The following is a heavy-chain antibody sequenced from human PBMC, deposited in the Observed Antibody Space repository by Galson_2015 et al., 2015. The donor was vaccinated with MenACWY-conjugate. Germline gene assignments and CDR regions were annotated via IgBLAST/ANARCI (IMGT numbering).Heavy chain of an antibody. CDR3: ARGGRQLADTAMVPDWFDP. D-gene: IGHD5-18*01. Sequence: TLSLTCTVSGGSISSGGYYWSWIRQHPGKGLEWIGYIYYSGSTYYNPSLKSRVTISVDTSKNQFSLKLSSVTAADTAVYYCARGGRQLADTAMVPDWFDPWGQGTLVTVSS. CDR1: GGSISSGGYY. V-gene: IGHV4-31*03. J-gene: IGHJ5*02. CDR2: IYYSGST.